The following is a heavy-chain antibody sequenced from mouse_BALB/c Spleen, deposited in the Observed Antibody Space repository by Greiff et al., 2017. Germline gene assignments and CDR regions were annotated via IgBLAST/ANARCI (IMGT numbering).Heavy chain of an antibody. CDR2: IDPSDSYT. Sequence: VQLQQPGAELVKPGASVKMSCKASGYTFTSYWMHWVKQRPGQGLEWIGVIDPSDSYTSYNQKFKGKATLTVDTSSSTAYMQLSSLTSEDSAVYYCTRSKYGNYHFAYWGQGTLVTVSA. CDR1: GYTFTSYW. CDR3: TRSKYGNYHFAY. J-gene: IGHJ3*01. D-gene: IGHD2-10*02. V-gene: IGHV1S127*01.